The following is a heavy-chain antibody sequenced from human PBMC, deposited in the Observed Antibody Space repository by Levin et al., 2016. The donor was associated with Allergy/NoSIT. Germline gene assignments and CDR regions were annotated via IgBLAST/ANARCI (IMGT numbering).Heavy chain of an antibody. J-gene: IGHJ6*02. D-gene: IGHD3-10*01. Sequence: SETLSLTCTVSGGSISSYYWSWIRQPAGKGLEWIGRIYTSGSTNYNPSLKSRVTMSVDTSKNQFSLKLSSVTAADTAVYYCAREQVLLWFGEFSYGMDVWGQGTTVTVSS. CDR3: AREQVLLWFGEFSYGMDV. V-gene: IGHV4-4*07. CDR1: GGSISSYY. CDR2: IYTSGST.